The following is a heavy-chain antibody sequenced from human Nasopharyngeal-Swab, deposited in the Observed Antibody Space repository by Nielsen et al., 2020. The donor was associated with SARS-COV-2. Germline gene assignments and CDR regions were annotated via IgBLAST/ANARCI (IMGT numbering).Heavy chain of an antibody. CDR1: GGTFSSYA. Sequence: SVKVSCKASGGTFSSYAISWVRQAPGQGLEWMGGIIPILGIANYAQKFQGRVTITADKSTSTAYIELSSLRSEDTAVYYCASSDYVWGSYRYTGAYFDYWGQGTLVTVSS. D-gene: IGHD3-16*02. J-gene: IGHJ4*02. CDR3: ASSDYVWGSYRYTGAYFDY. V-gene: IGHV1-69*10. CDR2: IIPILGIA.